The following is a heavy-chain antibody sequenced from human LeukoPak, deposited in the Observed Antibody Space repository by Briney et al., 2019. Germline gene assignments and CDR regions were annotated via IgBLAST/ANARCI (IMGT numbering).Heavy chain of an antibody. Sequence: PSETLSLTCTVSGGSISSGDYYWSWIRQPPGKGLEWIGYIYYSGSTYYNPSLKSRVTISVDTSKNQFSLKLSSVTAADTAVYYCARALLGYCSSTSCYRLDHFDYWGQGTLVTVSS. V-gene: IGHV4-30-4*08. CDR2: IYYSGST. CDR1: GGSISSGDYY. J-gene: IGHJ4*02. D-gene: IGHD2-2*01. CDR3: ARALLGYCSSTSCYRLDHFDY.